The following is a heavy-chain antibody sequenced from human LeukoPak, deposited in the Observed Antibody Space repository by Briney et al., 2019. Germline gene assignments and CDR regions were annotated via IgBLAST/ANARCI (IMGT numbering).Heavy chain of an antibody. CDR3: AIGQNGACDI. CDR1: GFTFSTYN. J-gene: IGHJ3*02. Sequence: GGSLRLSCAASGFTFSTYNMIWLRQAPGKGLEWLSYISSSSSTILYADSVKGRFTISRDNAKNSLYLQMNSLRAEDTAVYYCAIGQNGACDIWGQGTMVTVSS. D-gene: IGHD1-1*01. V-gene: IGHV3-48*01. CDR2: ISSSSSTI.